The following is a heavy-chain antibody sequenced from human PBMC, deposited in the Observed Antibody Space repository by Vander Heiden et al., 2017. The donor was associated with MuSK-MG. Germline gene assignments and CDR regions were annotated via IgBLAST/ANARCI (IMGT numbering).Heavy chain of an antibody. D-gene: IGHD2-21*01. CDR2: ISSSGSTI. Sequence: EVQLVEPGGGLVQPGGSLGLSCAASGFTFSSYEMNWVRQAPGKGLEWVSYISSSGSTIYYADSVKGRFTISRDNAKNSLYLQMNSLRAEDTAVYYCARSCGGDCYGLGFDYWGQGTLVTVSS. CDR3: ARSCGGDCYGLGFDY. V-gene: IGHV3-48*03. J-gene: IGHJ4*02. CDR1: GFTFSSYE.